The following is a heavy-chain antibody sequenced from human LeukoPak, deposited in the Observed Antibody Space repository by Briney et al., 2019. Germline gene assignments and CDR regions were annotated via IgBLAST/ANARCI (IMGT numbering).Heavy chain of an antibody. D-gene: IGHD1-26*01. CDR1: GYTFTSYG. CDR2: SSAYNGYT. Sequence: ASVTVSRKGSGYTFTSYGISWVRQAPGQGLEWVGLSSAYNGYTNYAQKLQGRVTMTTDTSTSTAYMELRSLRSDDTAVYYCARTRAEVGATNNYSYYYMDVWGKGTTVTISS. J-gene: IGHJ6*03. V-gene: IGHV1-18*01. CDR3: ARTRAEVGATNNYSYYYMDV.